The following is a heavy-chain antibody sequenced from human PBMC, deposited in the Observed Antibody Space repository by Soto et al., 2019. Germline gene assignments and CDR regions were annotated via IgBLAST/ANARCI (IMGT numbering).Heavy chain of an antibody. J-gene: IGHJ6*02. V-gene: IGHV1-69*13. D-gene: IGHD6-13*01. CDR3: ARDRYSSSWYLYYYYGMDV. CDR1: GGTFSSYA. CDR2: IIPIFGTA. Sequence: ASVKVSCKASGGTFSSYAISWVRQAPGQGLEWMGGIIPIFGTANYAQKFQGRVTITADESTSTAYMELGSLRSEDTAVYYCARDRYSSSWYLYYYYGMDVWGQGTTVTVSS.